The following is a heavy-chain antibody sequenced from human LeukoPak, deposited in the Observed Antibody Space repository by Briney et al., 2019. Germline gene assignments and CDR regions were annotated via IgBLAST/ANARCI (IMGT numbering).Heavy chain of an antibody. D-gene: IGHD6-19*01. V-gene: IGHV3-48*03. Sequence: QPGGSLRLSCAASGFTFSTYEMNWVRQAPGKGLEWISYITSGGDTIYYADSVKGRFTISRDNTKDSLYLQMNSLRAEDTALYYCVRGGWLAYWGQGTLVSVSS. CDR3: VRGGWLAY. J-gene: IGHJ4*02. CDR2: ITSGGDTI. CDR1: GFTFSTYE.